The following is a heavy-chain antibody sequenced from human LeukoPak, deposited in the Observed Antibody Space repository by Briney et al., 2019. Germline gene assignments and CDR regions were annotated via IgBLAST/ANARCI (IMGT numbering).Heavy chain of an antibody. Sequence: GASVKVSCKASGYTFTSFFVHWVRLAPGQGLEWVGIINPSGGSTNYAQKYQGRITMTSDTSKSTVYMDLRSLRSEDTAVYYRAKVSGYCSGGTCYGLPSHGMDVWGQGTTVTVSS. J-gene: IGHJ6*02. CDR3: AKVSGYCSGGTCYGLPSHGMDV. V-gene: IGHV1-46*01. D-gene: IGHD2-15*01. CDR2: INPSGGST. CDR1: GYTFTSFF.